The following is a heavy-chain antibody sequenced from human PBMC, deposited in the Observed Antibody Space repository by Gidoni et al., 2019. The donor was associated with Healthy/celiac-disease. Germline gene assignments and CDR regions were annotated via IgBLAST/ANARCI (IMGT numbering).Heavy chain of an antibody. V-gene: IGHV3-30*18. CDR3: AKDSDPLNKAAAGIFDY. D-gene: IGHD6-13*01. CDR1: GFPFSSYG. CDR2: ISYDGSNK. Sequence: QVQLVESGGGVVQPGRSLRLSCAASGFPFSSYGMHWVRQAPGKGLEWVAVISYDGSNKYYADSVKGRFTISRDNSKNTLYLQMNSLRAEDTAVYYCAKDSDPLNKAAAGIFDYWGQGTLVTVSS. J-gene: IGHJ4*02.